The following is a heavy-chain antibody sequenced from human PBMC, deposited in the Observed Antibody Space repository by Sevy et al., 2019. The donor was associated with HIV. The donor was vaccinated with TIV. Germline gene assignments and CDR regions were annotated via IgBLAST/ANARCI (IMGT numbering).Heavy chain of an antibody. CDR2: ISSDGSST. J-gene: IGHJ4*02. V-gene: IGHV3-74*01. Sequence: GGSLRLSCAASGFTFSSYWMHWVRHAPGKGLVWVSRISSDGSSTSYADSVRGRFTISTDNAKNTLYLQMNSLRAEDTALYYCARDGRAAGDFDYWGQGTLVTVSS. CDR3: ARDGRAAGDFDY. CDR1: GFTFSSYW. D-gene: IGHD6-13*01.